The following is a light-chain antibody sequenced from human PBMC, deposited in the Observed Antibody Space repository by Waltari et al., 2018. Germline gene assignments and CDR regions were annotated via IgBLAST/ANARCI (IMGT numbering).Light chain of an antibody. V-gene: IGLV2-11*01. CDR2: DVS. CDR3: CSYAGSSLYV. J-gene: IGLJ1*01. Sequence: QSALTQPRSVSGSPGQSVPISCPGTSVAVGTYLFVLWYQQHPGKAPKVMIYDVSKRPSGVPDRFSGSKSGNTASLTISGLQAEDEADYSCCSYAGSSLYVFGTGTKVTVL. CDR1: SVAVGTYLF.